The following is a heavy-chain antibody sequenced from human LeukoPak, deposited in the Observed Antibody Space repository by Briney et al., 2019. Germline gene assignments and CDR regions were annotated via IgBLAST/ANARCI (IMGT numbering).Heavy chain of an antibody. D-gene: IGHD2/OR15-2a*01. V-gene: IGHV3-21*01. CDR2: ISSSSSYI. CDR3: AREYRVSPNWFDP. J-gene: IGHJ5*02. CDR1: GFTFSCYS. Sequence: GGSLRLSCAASGFTFSCYSMNWVRQAPGKGLEWVSSISSSSSYIYYADSVKGRFTISRDNAKNSLYLQMNSLRAEDTAVYYCAREYRVSPNWFDPWGQGTLVTVSS.